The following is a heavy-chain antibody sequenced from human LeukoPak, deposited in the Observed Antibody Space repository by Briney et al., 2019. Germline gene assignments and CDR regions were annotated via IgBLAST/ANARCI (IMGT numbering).Heavy chain of an antibody. J-gene: IGHJ6*02. CDR1: GFTFDEYA. CDR3: ARTPLWNYYYGMDV. Sequence: EGSLRLSCAASGFTFDEYAMHWVRQAPGKGLEWVAVISYDGSNKYYADSVKGRFTISRDNSKNTLYLQMNSLRAEDTAVYYCARTPLWNYYYGMDVWGQGTTVTVSS. V-gene: IGHV3-30-3*01. CDR2: ISYDGSNK. D-gene: IGHD3-10*01.